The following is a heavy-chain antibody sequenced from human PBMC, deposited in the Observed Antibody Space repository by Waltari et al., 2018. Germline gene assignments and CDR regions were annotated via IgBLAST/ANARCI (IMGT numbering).Heavy chain of an antibody. V-gene: IGHV3-15*01. J-gene: IGHJ3*02. CDR1: GYSISSGYY. Sequence: VQLQESGPGLVKPSEPLSLTCAVSGYSISSGYYLGWIRQPPGKGLEWVGRIKSKTDGGTTDYAAPVKGRFTISRDDSKNTLYLQMNSLKTEDTAVYYCTTEDYGNYDAFDSWGQGTMVTVSS. CDR3: TTEDYGNYDAFDS. CDR2: IKSKTDGGTT. D-gene: IGHD1-7*01.